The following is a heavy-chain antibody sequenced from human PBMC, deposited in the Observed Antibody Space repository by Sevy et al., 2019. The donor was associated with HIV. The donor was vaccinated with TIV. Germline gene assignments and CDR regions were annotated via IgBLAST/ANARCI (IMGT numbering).Heavy chain of an antibody. Sequence: GGSLRLSCEGSGFTFRSYEMNWVRQAPGKGLEWISYIYASGSPIYYSDSVRGRFTISRDDAKNSLYLQMDDLRVDDTGNYYCARKVGYYYYYGMDVWGQGTTVTVSS. CDR3: ARKVGYYYYYGMDV. CDR2: IYASGSPI. J-gene: IGHJ6*02. V-gene: IGHV3-48*03. CDR1: GFTFRSYE.